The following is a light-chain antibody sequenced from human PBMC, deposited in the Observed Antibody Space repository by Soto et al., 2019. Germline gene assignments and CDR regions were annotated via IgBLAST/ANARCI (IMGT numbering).Light chain of an antibody. Sequence: QSALTQPPSASGSPGQSVTISCTGTSSDVGGYNYVSWYQQHPGKAPNLLIYDVSKRPSGVPDRFSGSKSGNTASLTVSGLQAEDEADYYCSSYGGSNNVLFGGGTKLTVL. CDR2: DVS. V-gene: IGLV2-8*01. CDR1: SSDVGGYNY. J-gene: IGLJ2*01. CDR3: SSYGGSNNVL.